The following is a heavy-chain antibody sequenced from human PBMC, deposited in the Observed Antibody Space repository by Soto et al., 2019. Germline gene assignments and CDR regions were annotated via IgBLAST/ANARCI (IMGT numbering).Heavy chain of an antibody. CDR2: IYYSGST. V-gene: IGHV4-59*01. CDR3: ARERTRVPFDL. CDR1: GGSISSYY. D-gene: IGHD1-7*01. J-gene: IGHJ2*01. Sequence: SETLSLTCTASGGSISSYYWSWIRQPPGKGLEWIGYIYYSGSTNYNPSLKSRVTISVDTSKNQFSLKLSSVTAADTAVYYCARERTRVPFDLWGRGTLVTVSS.